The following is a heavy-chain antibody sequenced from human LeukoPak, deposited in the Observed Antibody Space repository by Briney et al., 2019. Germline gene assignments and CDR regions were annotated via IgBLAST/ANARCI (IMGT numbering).Heavy chain of an antibody. J-gene: IGHJ3*02. CDR3: ARASSEWELLSAFDI. D-gene: IGHD1-26*01. Sequence: SETLSLTCTVSGGSISSYYWSWIRQPAGKGLEWIGRIYTSGSTNYNPSLKSRVTISVDTSKNQFSLKLSSVTAADTAVYYCARASSEWELLSAFDIWGQGTMVTVSS. V-gene: IGHV4-4*07. CDR1: GGSISSYY. CDR2: IYTSGST.